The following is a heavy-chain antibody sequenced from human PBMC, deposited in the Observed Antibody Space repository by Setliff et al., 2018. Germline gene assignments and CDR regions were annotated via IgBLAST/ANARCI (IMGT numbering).Heavy chain of an antibody. CDR2: ISGSGGST. D-gene: IGHD2-2*01. V-gene: IGHV3-23*01. CDR3: AKVPGAIVVVPAAAWFDP. Sequence: GGSLRLSCAASGFTFSSYAMSWVRQAPGKGLEWVSAISGSGGSTYYADSVKGRFTISRDNSKNTLYLQMNSLRAEDTAVYYCAKVPGAIVVVPAAAWFDPWGQGTLVTVS. CDR1: GFTFSSYA. J-gene: IGHJ5*02.